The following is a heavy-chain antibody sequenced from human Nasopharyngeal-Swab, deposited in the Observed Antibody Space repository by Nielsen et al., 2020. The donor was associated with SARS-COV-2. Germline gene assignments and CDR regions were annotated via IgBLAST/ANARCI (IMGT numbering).Heavy chain of an antibody. CDR3: TRDFPFSVDTATRGYMDV. J-gene: IGHJ6*03. D-gene: IGHD5-18*01. V-gene: IGHV3-49*03. Sequence: GESLKISCTASGFTFGDYAMNWFRQAQGKGLEWVTYIRNKDYGGTTEYAASVRGRFTISRDDSKSIAYLQMNSLTTEDTAVYYCTRDFPFSVDTATRGYMDVWGKGTTVTVSS. CDR2: IRNKDYGGTT. CDR1: GFTFGDYA.